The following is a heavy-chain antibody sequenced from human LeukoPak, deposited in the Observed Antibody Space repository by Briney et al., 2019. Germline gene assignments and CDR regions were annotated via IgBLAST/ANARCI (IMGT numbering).Heavy chain of an antibody. Sequence: SETLSLTCAVYGGSFSGYYWSWIRQPPGKGLEGIGEINHSGSTTYNPSLKSRVAISVDTSKNQFSLKLSSVTAAATAVYYCASAAVRYYYYGMDVWGQGTTVTVSS. J-gene: IGHJ6*02. CDR1: GGSFSGYY. V-gene: IGHV4-34*01. CDR2: INHSGST. CDR3: ASAAVRYYYYGMDV. D-gene: IGHD2-2*02.